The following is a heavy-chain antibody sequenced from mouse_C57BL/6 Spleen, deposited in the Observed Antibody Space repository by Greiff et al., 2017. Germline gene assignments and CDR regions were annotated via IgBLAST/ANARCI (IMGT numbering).Heavy chain of an antibody. CDR1: GFSLTSYG. V-gene: IGHV2-5*01. J-gene: IGHJ4*01. CDR2: ISRGGST. CDR3: ARSGGGYLDAMDY. Sequence: QVQLQQSGPGLVQPSQSLSITCTVSGFSLTSYGVHWVRQSPGTGLEWLGVISRGGSTDYNAAFMSRLSITNDNSKGQVFFKMNRLQADDTAIYYCARSGGGYLDAMDYWGQGTSVTVSS. D-gene: IGHD3-1*01.